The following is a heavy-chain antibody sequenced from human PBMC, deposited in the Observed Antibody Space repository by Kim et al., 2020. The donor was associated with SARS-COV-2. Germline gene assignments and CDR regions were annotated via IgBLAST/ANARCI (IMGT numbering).Heavy chain of an antibody. CDR3: ARTPGIAAAGTGLGWFDP. CDR2: ISYDGSNK. D-gene: IGHD6-13*01. Sequence: GGSLRLSCAASGFTFSSYAMHWVRQAPGKGLEWVAVISYDGSNKYYADSVKGRFTISRDNSKNTLYLQMNSLRAEDTAVYYCARTPGIAAAGTGLGWFDPWGQGTLVTVSS. CDR1: GFTFSSYA. J-gene: IGHJ5*02. V-gene: IGHV3-30*04.